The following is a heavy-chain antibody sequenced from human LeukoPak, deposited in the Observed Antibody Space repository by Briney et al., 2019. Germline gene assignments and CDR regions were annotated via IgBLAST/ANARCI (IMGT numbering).Heavy chain of an antibody. CDR3: ARVPNYYYYYMDV. CDR1: GYTFASYW. Sequence: GESLQISCQGSGYTFASYWIGWVRQVPGKGLEWMGIIHPGDSDTKYSPSFQGQVTISADKSISTAYLQWRSLKASDTAMYYCARVPNYYYYYMDVWGKGTTVTVSS. J-gene: IGHJ6*03. CDR2: IHPGDSDT. V-gene: IGHV5-51*01.